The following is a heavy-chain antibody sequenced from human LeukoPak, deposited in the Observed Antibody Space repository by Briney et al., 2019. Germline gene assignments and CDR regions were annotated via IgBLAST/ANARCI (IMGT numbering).Heavy chain of an antibody. Sequence: GGSLRLSCAASGLGVTNNYMSWVRQAPGKGLEFVSLIYSVASTYYADSVKGRFTISRDDSKNTVFLQMNSLGPEDTAIYFCTRPHSRGREILNWGQGALVTVSS. CDR2: IYSVAST. D-gene: IGHD3-10*01. CDR1: GLGVTNNY. CDR3: TRPHSRGREILN. J-gene: IGHJ1*01. V-gene: IGHV3-53*01.